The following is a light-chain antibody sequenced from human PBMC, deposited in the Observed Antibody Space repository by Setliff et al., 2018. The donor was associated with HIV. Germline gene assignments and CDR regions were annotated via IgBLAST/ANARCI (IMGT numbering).Light chain of an antibody. J-gene: IGLJ1*01. CDR2: YDS. Sequence: SYELTQPPSVSVAPGKTARITWGGDNIGSKSVHWYQQRPGQAPVVVIYYDSDRPSGIPERFSGSNSGNTATLTISRVEAGDEADYYCQVWDSSSDPPCVFATGTKVTVL. CDR1: NIGSKS. V-gene: IGLV3-21*04. CDR3: QVWDSSSDPPCV.